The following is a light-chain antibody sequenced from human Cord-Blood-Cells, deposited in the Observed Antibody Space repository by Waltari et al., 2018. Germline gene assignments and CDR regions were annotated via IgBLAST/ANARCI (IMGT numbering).Light chain of an antibody. J-gene: IGKJ1*01. Sequence: IQMTQSPSFVSASVGDRVSIICRASQDISSWLAWYQQNPGNAPKLLIYAASSLQSGVPSGFSGSGSATDFSPTISSLQPEDFATDYCQQANSFPPPFGQGTKVEIK. V-gene: IGKV1-12*01. CDR1: QDISSW. CDR2: AAS. CDR3: QQANSFPPP.